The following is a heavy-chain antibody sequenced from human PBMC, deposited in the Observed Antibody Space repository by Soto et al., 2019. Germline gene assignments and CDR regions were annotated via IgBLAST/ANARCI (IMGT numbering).Heavy chain of an antibody. D-gene: IGHD3-3*02. CDR3: ARVKLAGRVGFDY. V-gene: IGHV4-38-2*01. CDR1: GYSISLGYY. Sequence: ASETLSLTCAVSGYSISLGYYWGWIRQPPGKGLEWIGSIYHSGNTYYNPSLKSRVSISLDTSKNHFSLELASVTAADTAVYYCARVKLAGRVGFDYWGLGTLVTVSS. CDR2: IYHSGNT. J-gene: IGHJ4*02.